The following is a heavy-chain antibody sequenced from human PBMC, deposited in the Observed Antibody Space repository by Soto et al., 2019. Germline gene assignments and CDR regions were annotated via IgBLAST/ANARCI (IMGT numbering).Heavy chain of an antibody. V-gene: IGHV3-74*02. Sequence: EVQLVESGGGLVQPGGSLRLSCAASGFTFSNYWMYWVRQAPGKGLEWVSRINSDGSVSSYADSVKGRLTISRDNVKNTLYLQMDSLRAEDTAVYYCARGDCVGGTCYSLAGSFYYYMDVWGNGTTVTVFS. J-gene: IGHJ6*03. CDR1: GFTFSNYW. D-gene: IGHD2-15*01. CDR2: INSDGSVS. CDR3: ARGDCVGGTCYSLAGSFYYYMDV.